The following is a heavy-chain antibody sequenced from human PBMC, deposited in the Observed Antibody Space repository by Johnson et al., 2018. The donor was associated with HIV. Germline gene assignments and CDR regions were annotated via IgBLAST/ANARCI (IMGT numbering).Heavy chain of an antibody. CDR1: GFNFDDYG. Sequence: VQLVESGGSVVRPGGSLRLSCAASGFNFDDYGMNWVRQSPGKGLEWVSGNNWNGGSTGYADSVKGRFTISRDNGKNSLYLQMNSLRAEDTALYSCARGGLGYHNLHDAFYILGQGTMVTVSS. CDR2: NNWNGGST. CDR3: ARGGLGYHNLHDAFYI. V-gene: IGHV3-20*04. J-gene: IGHJ3*02. D-gene: IGHD3-9*01.